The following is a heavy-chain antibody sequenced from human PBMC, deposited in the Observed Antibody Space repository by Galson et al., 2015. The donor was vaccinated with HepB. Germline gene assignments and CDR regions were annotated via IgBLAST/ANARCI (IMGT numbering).Heavy chain of an antibody. Sequence: SLRLSCAASGVTFGSYWMSWVRQAPGKGLEWVANIKQDGSEKYYVDSVKGRFTISRDNAKNSLYLQMNSLRAEDTAVYYCARLFPIWGQGTMVTVSS. V-gene: IGHV3-7*03. CDR3: ARLFPI. J-gene: IGHJ3*02. CDR2: IKQDGSEK. CDR1: GVTFGSYW. D-gene: IGHD2-21*01.